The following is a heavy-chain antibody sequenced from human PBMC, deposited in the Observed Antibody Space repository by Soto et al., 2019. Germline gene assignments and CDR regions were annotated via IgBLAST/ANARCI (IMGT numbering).Heavy chain of an antibody. CDR1: GYTFTGYY. D-gene: IGHD3-22*01. J-gene: IGHJ6*02. CDR3: ARDLALDDSRINTYYYGMDV. CDR2: INPNSGGT. V-gene: IGHV1-2*04. Sequence: QVQPVQSGAEVKKPGASVKVSCKASGYTFTGYYMHWVRQAPGQGLEWMGWINPNSGGTNYAQKFQGWVTMTRDTSISTAYMELSRLRSEDTTVYYCARDLALDDSRINTYYYGMDVWGQGTTVTVSS.